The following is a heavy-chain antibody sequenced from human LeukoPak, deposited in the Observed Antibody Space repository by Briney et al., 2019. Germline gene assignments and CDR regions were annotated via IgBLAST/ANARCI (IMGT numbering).Heavy chain of an antibody. CDR3: ARDSGYFDWSIDY. D-gene: IGHD3-9*01. CDR1: GGSFTPYY. Sequence: SETLSLTCTVSGGSFTPYYWSWIRQPPGKGLEWIGHIYYSGSTNYNPSLKSRVTISVDTSKNQFSLKLSSVTAADTAVYYCARDSGYFDWSIDYWGQGTLVTVSS. V-gene: IGHV4-59*12. CDR2: IYYSGST. J-gene: IGHJ4*02.